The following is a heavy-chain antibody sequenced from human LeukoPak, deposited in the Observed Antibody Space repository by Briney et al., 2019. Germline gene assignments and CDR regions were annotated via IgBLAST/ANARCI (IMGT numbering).Heavy chain of an antibody. CDR3: ARTHTVTTSCLDY. V-gene: IGHV4-34*01. CDR2: INHSGST. Sequence: PSETLSLTCAVYGGSFSGYYWSWIRQPPGKGLEWIGEINHSGSTNYIPSLKSRVTISVDTSKNQFSLKLSSVTAADTAVYYCARTHTVTTSCLDYWGQGTLVTVSS. J-gene: IGHJ4*02. D-gene: IGHD4-17*01. CDR1: GGSFSGYY.